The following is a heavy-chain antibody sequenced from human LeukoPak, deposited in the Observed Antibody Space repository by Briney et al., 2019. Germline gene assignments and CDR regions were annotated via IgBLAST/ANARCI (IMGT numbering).Heavy chain of an antibody. CDR3: ARDFYRSGSTYYYYYMDV. CDR2: ISSGGDYL. J-gene: IGHJ6*03. V-gene: IGHV3-21*01. D-gene: IGHD6-19*01. CDR1: GFSFSADS. Sequence: GGSLRLSCAASGFSFSADSLNWVREAPGKGVGWVSAISSGGDYLFYADSVKGRFTISRDNAKNSLFLHMNSLRDEDSAVYFCARDFYRSGSTYYYYYMDVWGKGTMVTVSS.